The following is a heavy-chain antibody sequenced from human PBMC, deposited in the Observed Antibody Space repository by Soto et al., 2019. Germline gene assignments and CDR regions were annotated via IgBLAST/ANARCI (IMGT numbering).Heavy chain of an antibody. V-gene: IGHV3-23*01. Sequence: INDSGDTYYGDSVRDRFTISRDKSKKTLYLQVNSLSVEDTAVYYCAKRFAESSSSAYFDYWAQGTLVTVSS. J-gene: IGHJ4*02. D-gene: IGHD6-6*01. CDR3: AKRFAESSSSAYFDY. CDR2: INDSGDT.